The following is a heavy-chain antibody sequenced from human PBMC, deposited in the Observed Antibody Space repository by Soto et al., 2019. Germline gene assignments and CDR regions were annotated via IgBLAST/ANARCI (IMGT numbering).Heavy chain of an antibody. J-gene: IGHJ3*02. D-gene: IGHD6-6*01. CDR2: IYYSGST. CDR1: GGSISSGGYY. Sequence: PSETLSLTCTVSGGSISSGGYYWSWIRQHPGKGLEWIGYIYYSGSTYYNPSLKSRVTISVDTSKNQFSLKLSSVTAADTAVYYCARDSSSAHDAFDIWGQGTMVTVSS. CDR3: ARDSSSAHDAFDI. V-gene: IGHV4-31*03.